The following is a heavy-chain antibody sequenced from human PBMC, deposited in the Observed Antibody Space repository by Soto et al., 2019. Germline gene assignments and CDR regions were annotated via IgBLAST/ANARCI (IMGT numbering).Heavy chain of an antibody. CDR3: AREGLEAREVYYFDY. Sequence: QVQLVESGGGVVQPGRSLRLSCAASGFTFSSYGMHWVRQAPGKGLEWVAVIWYDGSNKYYADSVKGRFTISRDNSKNTLYLQMNSLRAEDTAVYYFAREGLEAREVYYFDYWGQGTLVTVS. CDR1: GFTFSSYG. CDR2: IWYDGSNK. J-gene: IGHJ4*02. D-gene: IGHD6-6*01. V-gene: IGHV3-33*01.